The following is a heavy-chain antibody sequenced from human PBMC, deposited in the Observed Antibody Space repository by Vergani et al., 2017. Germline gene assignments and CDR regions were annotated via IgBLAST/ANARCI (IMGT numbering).Heavy chain of an antibody. CDR2: FDPEDGET. J-gene: IGHJ6*02. D-gene: IGHD4-17*01. Sequence: VQLVQSGAEVKKPGASVKVSCKVSGYTLTELSMHWVRQAPGKGLEWMGGFDPEDGETIYAQKFQGRVTMTEDTSTDTAYMELSSLRAEDTAVYYCAKEIYGGYGDYAEGAYYYYGMDVWGQGTTVTVSS. CDR1: GYTLTELS. V-gene: IGHV1-24*01. CDR3: AKEIYGGYGDYAEGAYYYYGMDV.